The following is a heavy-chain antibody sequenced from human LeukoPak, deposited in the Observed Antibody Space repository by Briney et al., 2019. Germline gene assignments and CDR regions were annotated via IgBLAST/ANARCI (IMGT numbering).Heavy chain of an antibody. V-gene: IGHV3-30-3*01. Sequence: GRSLRLSCAASGFTFSSYAMHWVRQAPGKGLEWVAVISYDGSNKYYADSVKGRFTISRDNSKNTLYLQMNSLRAEDTAVYYCARASVDTAMVTSDYWGQGTLVTVSS. D-gene: IGHD5-18*01. CDR1: GFTFSSYA. CDR3: ARASVDTAMVTSDY. CDR2: ISYDGSNK. J-gene: IGHJ4*02.